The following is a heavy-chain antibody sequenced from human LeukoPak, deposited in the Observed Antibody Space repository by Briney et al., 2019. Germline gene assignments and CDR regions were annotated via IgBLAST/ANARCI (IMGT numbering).Heavy chain of an antibody. D-gene: IGHD3-22*01. V-gene: IGHV1-46*01. CDR3: ARSDSSGYSLDY. Sequence: GASVKVSCKASGYTFSSHYIHWVRQAPGQGPEWMGIINPSGGSTYYPQKFQGRVTMTRDTSTSIVYMELSSLRSADTAVYYCARSDSSGYSLDYWGQGTLVTVSS. CDR1: GYTFSSHY. CDR2: INPSGGST. J-gene: IGHJ4*02.